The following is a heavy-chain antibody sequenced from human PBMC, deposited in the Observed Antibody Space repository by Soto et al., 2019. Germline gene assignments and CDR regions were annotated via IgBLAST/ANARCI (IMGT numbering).Heavy chain of an antibody. Sequence: PGGPLRLCWAVAEGPLVKYAMNWVRQAPGQGLEWVSSISSGVYVKYYADSVKGRFTISRDNAKNSLYLQMNSLRAEDTAIYYCVRFGSSNWFDSWGQGTVVTVSS. V-gene: IGHV3-21*01. J-gene: IGHJ5*01. CDR3: VRFGSSNWFDS. D-gene: IGHD6-6*01. CDR2: ISSGVYVK. CDR1: EGPLVKYA.